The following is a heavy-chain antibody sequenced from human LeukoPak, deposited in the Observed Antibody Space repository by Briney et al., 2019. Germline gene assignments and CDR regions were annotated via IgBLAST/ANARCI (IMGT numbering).Heavy chain of an antibody. V-gene: IGHV4-31*03. D-gene: IGHD3-22*01. CDR1: GGSISSGGYY. CDR2: IYYSGST. CDR3: ARDGGGGSSGYYFDY. Sequence: PSETLSLTCTVSGGSISSGGYYWSWIRQHPGKGLEWIGYIYYSGSTYYNPSLKSRVTISVDTSKNQFSLKLSSVTAADTAVYYCARDGGGGSSGYYFDYWGQGTLVTVSS. J-gene: IGHJ4*02.